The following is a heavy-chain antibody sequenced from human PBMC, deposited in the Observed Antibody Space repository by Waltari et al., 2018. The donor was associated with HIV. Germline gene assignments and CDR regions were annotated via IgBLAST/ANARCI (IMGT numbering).Heavy chain of an antibody. V-gene: IGHV3-33*01. CDR1: GFTFGSYG. CDR3: ARERGYTSPFDL. Sequence: QVQLVESGGGVVQPGRSLTLSCEASGFTFGSYGIHWVRQAPGKGVEWVAVIWYHGDKEDYADSVKGRFNISRDNSRNTVFLHMNSLRAEDTGFYFCARERGYTSPFDLWGQGTLVTVSS. D-gene: IGHD5-18*01. J-gene: IGHJ1*01. CDR2: IWYHGDKE.